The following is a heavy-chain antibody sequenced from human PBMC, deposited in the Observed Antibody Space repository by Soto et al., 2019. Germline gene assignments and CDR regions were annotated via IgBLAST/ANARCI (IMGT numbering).Heavy chain of an antibody. CDR3: AGEARYCSSTSCYVFDP. D-gene: IGHD2-2*01. J-gene: IGHJ5*02. CDR1: GGSISSYY. V-gene: IGHV4-59*01. CDR2: IYYSGST. Sequence: PSETLSLTCTVSGGSISSYYWSWIRQPPGKGLEWIGYIYYSGSTNYNPSLKSRVTISVDTSKNQFSLKLSSVTAADTAVYYCAGEARYCSSTSCYVFDPWGQGTLVTVSS.